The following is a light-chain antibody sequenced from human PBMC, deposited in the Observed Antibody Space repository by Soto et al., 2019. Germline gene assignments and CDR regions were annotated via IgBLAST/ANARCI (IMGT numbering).Light chain of an antibody. V-gene: IGKV3-20*01. CDR1: QSISSK. CDR3: QQYGRSPT. CDR2: DAS. Sequence: EIMLTQSPATVSLSPGERATLSCRASQSISSKLAWYQQKPGQAPRLLIYDASNRATGIPARFSGSGSGTDFTLTISRLEPEDFVVYYCQQYGRSPTFGQGTKVDIK. J-gene: IGKJ1*01.